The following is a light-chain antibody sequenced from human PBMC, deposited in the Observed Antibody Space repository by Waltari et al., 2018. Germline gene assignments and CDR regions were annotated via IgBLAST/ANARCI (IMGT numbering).Light chain of an antibody. V-gene: IGKV1D-12*01. Sequence: DIQMTQSPSSVSASVGDRVTITCRASQVISNWLAWYQQKPGKDPKLLFYATSSWRGGVPSRFSGSGSGTDFTLTISSLQPEDFATYYCQQANSFPLTFGGGTRV. CDR2: ATS. J-gene: IGKJ4*01. CDR3: QQANSFPLT. CDR1: QVISNW.